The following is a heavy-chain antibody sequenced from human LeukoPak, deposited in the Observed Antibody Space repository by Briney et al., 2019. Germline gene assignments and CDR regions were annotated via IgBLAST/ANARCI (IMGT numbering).Heavy chain of an antibody. Sequence: GCLRLSCAASGFTFSDYYMSWIRQAPGKGLEWVSYISSTGSTIYYADSVKGRFTISRDNAKNSLYLQMNSLRAEDTAVYYCARDGYCSGGSCYSGGTSPIDYWGQRTLVTVSS. CDR2: ISSTGSTI. J-gene: IGHJ4*02. D-gene: IGHD2-15*01. V-gene: IGHV3-11*04. CDR3: ARDGYCSGGSCYSGGTSPIDY. CDR1: GFTFSDYY.